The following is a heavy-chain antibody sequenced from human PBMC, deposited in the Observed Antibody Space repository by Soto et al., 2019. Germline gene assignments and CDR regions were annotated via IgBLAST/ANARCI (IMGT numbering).Heavy chain of an antibody. CDR3: ARAAIFGVVDDAFDI. J-gene: IGHJ3*02. D-gene: IGHD3-3*01. V-gene: IGHV3-48*03. CDR2: ISSSGSTI. Sequence: EVQLVESGGGLVQPGGSLRLSCAASGFTFSSYEMNWVRQAPGKGLEWVSYISSSGSTIYYADSVKGRFTISRDNAKNSLYLQMNSLRAEDTAVYYCARAAIFGVVDDAFDIWGQGTMVTVSS. CDR1: GFTFSSYE.